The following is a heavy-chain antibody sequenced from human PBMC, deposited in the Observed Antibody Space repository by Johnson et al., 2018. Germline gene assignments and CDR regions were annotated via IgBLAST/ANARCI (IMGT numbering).Heavy chain of an antibody. J-gene: IGHJ3*02. V-gene: IGHV3-30*18. CDR3: AKLPTYSSDDAFDI. CDR1: GFIFSSYG. D-gene: IGHD6-19*01. CDR2: ISYDGSNK. Sequence: VQLVETGGGVVQXGRSLRLSCAASGFIFSSYGMHWVRQAPGKGLEWVAVISYDGSNKYYADSVKGRFTISRDNSKNTLYLQMNSRRANDPAVYYCAKLPTYSSDDAFDIWGQGTMVTVSS.